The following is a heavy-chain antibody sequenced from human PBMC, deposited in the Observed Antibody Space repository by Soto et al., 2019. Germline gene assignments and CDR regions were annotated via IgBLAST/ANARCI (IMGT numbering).Heavy chain of an antibody. CDR2: IYYSGST. Sequence: QVQLQESGPGLVKPSQTLSLTCTVSGGSISSGGYYWSWIRQHPGKGLEWIGYIYYSGSTYYNPSLKSRVTISVETSKNQFSLKLSSVTAADTAVYYCARGGVLRYFDWLSNWGQGTLVTVSS. CDR1: GGSISSGGYY. V-gene: IGHV4-31*03. J-gene: IGHJ4*02. D-gene: IGHD3-9*01. CDR3: ARGGVLRYFDWLSN.